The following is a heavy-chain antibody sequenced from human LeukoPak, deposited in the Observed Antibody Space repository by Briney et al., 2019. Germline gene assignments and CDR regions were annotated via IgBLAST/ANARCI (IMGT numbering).Heavy chain of an antibody. CDR1: GGSISSYY. CDR3: ARDTYSSSWYRRNVGLAWFDP. CDR2: IYTSGST. V-gene: IGHV4-4*07. Sequence: PSETLSLTCTVSGGSISSYYWSWIRQPAGKGLEWIGRIYTSGSTNYKPSLKSRVTMSGDTSKNQFSLKLSSVTAADTAVYYCARDTYSSSWYRRNVGLAWFDPWGQGTLVTVSS. D-gene: IGHD6-13*01. J-gene: IGHJ5*02.